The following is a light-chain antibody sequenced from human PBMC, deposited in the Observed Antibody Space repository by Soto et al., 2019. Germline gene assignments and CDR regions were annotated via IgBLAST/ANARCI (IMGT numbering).Light chain of an antibody. V-gene: IGLV1-51*01. CDR1: YSNIGSNY. J-gene: IGLJ2*01. CDR2: HKN. Sequence: QSVLTQPPSVSAAPGQTVTISCSGSYSNIGSNYVSWYQQLPRTAPKLLIWHKNQRASGIPDRFSGSKSGTSATLDITGLRTGDEADYYCATWDSSLTAGVFGGGTKVTVL. CDR3: ATWDSSLTAGV.